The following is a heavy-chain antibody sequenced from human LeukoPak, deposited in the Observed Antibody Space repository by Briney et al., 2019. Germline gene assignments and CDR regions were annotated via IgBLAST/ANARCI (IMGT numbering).Heavy chain of an antibody. Sequence: GGSLRLSCAASGFTFSDYYMSWIRQAPGKGLEWVSYISSSGSTIYYADSVKGRFTISRDNAKNSLYLQMNSLRAEDTAVYYCVRHPGYCSSTSCYDRDYYMDVWGKGTTVTVSS. CDR2: ISSSGSTI. D-gene: IGHD2-2*01. V-gene: IGHV3-11*04. CDR3: VRHPGYCSSTSCYDRDYYMDV. J-gene: IGHJ6*03. CDR1: GFTFSDYY.